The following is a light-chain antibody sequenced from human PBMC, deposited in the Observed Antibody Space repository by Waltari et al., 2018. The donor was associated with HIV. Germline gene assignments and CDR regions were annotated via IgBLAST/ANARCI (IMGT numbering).Light chain of an antibody. J-gene: IGLJ1*01. CDR1: KLGDKF. CDR2: EDS. Sequence: SYEVTQPISVSVAPGQTASIPCSGEKLGDKFVCWYQQKPGRSPVLVIYEDSKRPSGISERFSGSNSGNTATLTIREIHFIDEADYYCQAWGTNTAVFGTGTRFTVL. V-gene: IGLV3-1*01. CDR3: QAWGTNTAV.